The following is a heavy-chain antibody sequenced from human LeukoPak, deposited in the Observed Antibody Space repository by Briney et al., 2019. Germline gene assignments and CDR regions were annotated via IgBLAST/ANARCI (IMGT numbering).Heavy chain of an antibody. D-gene: IGHD6-13*01. Sequence: GGSLRLSCAASGFTFSSYSMNWVRQAPGKGLEWVSSISGSSSYIYYADSVKGRFTISRDNAKNSLYLQMNSLRAEDTAVYYCARAAAAGTFDYWGQGTLVTVSS. CDR3: ARAAAAGTFDY. V-gene: IGHV3-21*01. CDR2: ISGSSSYI. CDR1: GFTFSSYS. J-gene: IGHJ4*02.